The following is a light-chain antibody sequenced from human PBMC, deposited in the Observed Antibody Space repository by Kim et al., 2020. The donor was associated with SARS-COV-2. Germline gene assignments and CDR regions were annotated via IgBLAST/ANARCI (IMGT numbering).Light chain of an antibody. CDR1: SSDIGGYNY. V-gene: IGLV2-14*03. CDR2: DVS. J-gene: IGLJ3*02. CDR3: SSFTSSNTWV. Sequence: QSITISCTGTSSDIGGYNYVSWYQQHPGKAPKFMIYDVSNRPSGVSNRFSGSKSGNTASLTISGLQAEDEADYYCSSFTSSNTWVFGGGTQLTVL.